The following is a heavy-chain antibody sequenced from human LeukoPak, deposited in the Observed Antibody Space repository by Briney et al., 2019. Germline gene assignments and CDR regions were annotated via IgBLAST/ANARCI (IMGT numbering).Heavy chain of an antibody. J-gene: IGHJ4*02. D-gene: IGHD3-10*01. CDR1: GFTFTNYA. V-gene: IGHV3-30*02. CDR3: AKDQSHGSGSYYPDY. CDR2: TRYDGNNK. Sequence: GGSLRLSCATSGFTFTNYAMNWVRQAPGKGLEWVAFTRYDGNNKYYTDAVKGRFTISRDNSKNTLYLQMNSLRAEDTAVYYCAKDQSHGSGSYYPDYWGQGTLVTVSS.